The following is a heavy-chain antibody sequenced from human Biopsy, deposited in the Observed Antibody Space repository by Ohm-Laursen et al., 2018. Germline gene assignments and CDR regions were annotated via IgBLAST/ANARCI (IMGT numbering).Heavy chain of an antibody. D-gene: IGHD5-24*01. J-gene: IGHJ5*02. CDR3: ARGGFGLDGYNSP. CDR1: GGSISGYY. V-gene: IGHV4-59*01. Sequence: GTLSLTCTVSGGSISGYYWTWIRQSPGKGLEWIGYIYYHNGRSSYNPSLKGRVTISVDTSKHQCSLRLTSATAADTAVYYCARGGFGLDGYNSPWGRGTLVIVSS. CDR2: IYYHNGRS.